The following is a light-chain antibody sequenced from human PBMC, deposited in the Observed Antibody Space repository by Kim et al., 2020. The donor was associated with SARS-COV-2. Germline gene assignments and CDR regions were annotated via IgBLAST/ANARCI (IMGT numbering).Light chain of an antibody. CDR3: SSYTNTNTLD. Sequence: GPPIPLTGTETRSDVGGYNYVSWYQQHPGKAPKRMIYDVTKRPSGVSNRFSGSKSGNTASLTISGLQAEDEADYYCSSYTNTNTLDFGGGTQLTVL. V-gene: IGLV2-14*03. CDR1: RSDVGGYNY. J-gene: IGLJ2*01. CDR2: DVT.